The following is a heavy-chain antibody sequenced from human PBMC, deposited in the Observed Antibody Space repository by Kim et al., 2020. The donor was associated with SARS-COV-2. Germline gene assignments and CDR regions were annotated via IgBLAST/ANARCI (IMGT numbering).Heavy chain of an antibody. Sequence: GGSLRLSCAASGFTFSSYWMSWVRQAPGKGLEWVANIKQDGSEKYYVDSVKGRFTISRDNAKNSLYLQMSSLRAEDTAVYYCARVLRKWFGGADLGIDYGGQGTLGTVSS. V-gene: IGHV3-7*03. J-gene: IGHJ4*02. CDR1: GFTFSSYW. D-gene: IGHD3-10*01. CDR3: ARVLRKWFGGADLGIDY. CDR2: IKQDGSEK.